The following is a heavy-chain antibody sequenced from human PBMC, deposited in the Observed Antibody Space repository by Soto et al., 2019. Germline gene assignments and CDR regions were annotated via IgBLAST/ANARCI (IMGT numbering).Heavy chain of an antibody. CDR2: IYYNGST. D-gene: IGHD6-13*01. Sequence: SETLSLTCTVSGCSISSYYWSWIRQPPGKGLEWIGYIYYNGSTNYNPSLKSRVTISVDTSKNQFSLKLSSVTAADTAVYYCARLQGQQLAYWGQGTLVTVSS. J-gene: IGHJ4*02. CDR1: GCSISSYY. CDR3: ARLQGQQLAY. V-gene: IGHV4-59*08.